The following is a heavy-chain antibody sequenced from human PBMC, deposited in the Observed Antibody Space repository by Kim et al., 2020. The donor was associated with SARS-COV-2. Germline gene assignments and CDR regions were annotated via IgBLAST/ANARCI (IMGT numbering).Heavy chain of an antibody. CDR1: GFTFGSFE. Sequence: GGSLRLSCAASGFTFGSFEMNWVRQAPGKGPEWVSYISTSGTTTYYADSVKGRFTISRDNAKNSLYLQMISLRVEDTAVYYCARWARSHLDSGTDGFNIWGQGTLVTVSS. CDR2: ISTSGTTT. CDR3: ARWARSHLDSGTDGFNI. D-gene: IGHD3-3*01. V-gene: IGHV3-48*03. J-gene: IGHJ3*02.